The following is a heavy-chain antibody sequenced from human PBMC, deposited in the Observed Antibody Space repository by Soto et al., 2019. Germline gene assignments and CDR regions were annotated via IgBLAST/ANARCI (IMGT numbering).Heavy chain of an antibody. CDR2: INPNSGGT. Sequence: ASVKVSCKASGYTFTGYYMHWVRQAPGQGLELMGWINPNSGGTNYAQKFQGWVTMTRDTSISTAYMELSRLRSDDTAVYYCARGSSVAKIPYYYYNYGMDVWGQGTKVTVSS. CDR1: GYTFTGYY. V-gene: IGHV1-2*04. CDR3: ARGSSVAKIPYYYYNYGMDV. D-gene: IGHD6-19*01. J-gene: IGHJ6*02.